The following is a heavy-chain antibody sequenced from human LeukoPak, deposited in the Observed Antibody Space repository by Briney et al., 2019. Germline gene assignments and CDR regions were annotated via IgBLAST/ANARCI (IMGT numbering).Heavy chain of an antibody. V-gene: IGHV4-4*07. Sequence: SETLSLTCTVSGGSISSYYWSWIRQPAGKGLEWIGRIYISGSGSTNYNPSLKSRVTMSVDTSKNQFSPKLSSVTAADTAVYYCARDKRVAVAGTYIYYYYMDVWGNGTTVTIS. J-gene: IGHJ6*03. CDR2: IYISGSGST. CDR3: ARDKRVAVAGTYIYYYYMDV. CDR1: GGSISSYY. D-gene: IGHD6-19*01.